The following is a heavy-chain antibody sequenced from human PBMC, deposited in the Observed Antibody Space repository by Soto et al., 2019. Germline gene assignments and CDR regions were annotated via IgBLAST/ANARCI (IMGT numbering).Heavy chain of an antibody. CDR1: GDSVSSNSAA. Sequence: SQTLSLTCAISGDSVSSNSAAWNWIRQSPSRGLEWLGETFYRSKWFTDYALFVKSRITINPDTSKNQFSLQLNSVTPEDTAVYYCAVAVAGPTAIGFWGQGTLVTVSS. V-gene: IGHV6-1*01. D-gene: IGHD6-19*01. CDR2: TFYRSKWFT. CDR3: AVAVAGPTAIGF. J-gene: IGHJ4*02.